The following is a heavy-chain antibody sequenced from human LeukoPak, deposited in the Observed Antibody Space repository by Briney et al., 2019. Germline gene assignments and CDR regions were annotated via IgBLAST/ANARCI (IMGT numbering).Heavy chain of an antibody. CDR2: IFDSGTTNYNPST. V-gene: IGHV4-59*01. J-gene: IGHJ4*02. Sequence: PSETLSLTCTVSGGSIISYFWSWIRQPPGKGPEWIGYIFDSGTTNYNPSTNYNPSLKSRVTVSLDTSKNHFSLKLSSVPAADTAVSFCARGGVTMIAQYDYWGQGILVTVSS. CDR3: ARGGVTMIAQYDY. CDR1: GGSIISYF. D-gene: IGHD3-22*01.